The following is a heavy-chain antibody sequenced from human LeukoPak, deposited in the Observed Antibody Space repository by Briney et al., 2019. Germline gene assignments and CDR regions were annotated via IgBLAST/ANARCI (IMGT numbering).Heavy chain of an antibody. CDR1: GYTFTSYG. D-gene: IGHD6-19*01. CDR2: ISAYNGNT. V-gene: IGHV1-18*01. Sequence: ASVRVSCKASGYTFTSYGISWVRQAPGQGLEWMGWISAYNGNTNYAQKLQGRVTMTTDTSTSTAYMELRSLRSDDTAVYYCARWQWLGEYFQHWGQGTLVTVSS. CDR3: ARWQWLGEYFQH. J-gene: IGHJ1*01.